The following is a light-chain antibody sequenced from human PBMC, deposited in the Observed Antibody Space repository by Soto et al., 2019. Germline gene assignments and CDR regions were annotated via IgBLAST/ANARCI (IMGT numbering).Light chain of an antibody. J-gene: IGKJ3*01. CDR3: QQYNNWPPFT. CDR2: GAS. V-gene: IGKV3-20*01. Sequence: EIVLTQSPGILSLSPGXXAXLSFXAIQSISSSFLAWYQQKPGRAPRLLIYGASSRATGIPDRFSGSGSGTDFTLTISSLQSEDFAVYYCQQYNNWPPFTFGPGTKVDIK. CDR1: QSISSSF.